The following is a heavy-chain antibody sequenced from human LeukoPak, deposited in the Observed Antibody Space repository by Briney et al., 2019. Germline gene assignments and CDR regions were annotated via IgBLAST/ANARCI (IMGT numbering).Heavy chain of an antibody. V-gene: IGHV1-3*01. CDR2: INAGNGNT. Sequence: ASVKVSCKASGYTFTSYAMHWVRQAPGQRLEWMGWINAGNGNTKYSQKFQGRVTITRDTSASTAYMELSSLRSEDTAVYYCARPSLKTTVTTWVDYWGQGTLVTVSS. J-gene: IGHJ4*02. CDR3: ARPSLKTTVTTWVDY. CDR1: GYTFTSYA. D-gene: IGHD4-17*01.